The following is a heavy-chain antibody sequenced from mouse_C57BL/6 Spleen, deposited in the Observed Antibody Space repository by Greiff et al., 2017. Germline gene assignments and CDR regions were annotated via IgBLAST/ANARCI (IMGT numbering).Heavy chain of an antibody. CDR3: ARSRGSSYGYFDV. V-gene: IGHV2-9-1*01. CDR2: IWPGGGT. CDR1: GFSLTSYA. Sequence: QVQLKESGPGLVAPSQSLSITCTVSGFSLTSYAISWVRQPPGQGLEWLGVIWPGGGTNYNSALKSRLSISKDNSKSQVFLKMNSLQTDDTARYYCARSRGSSYGYFDVWGTGTTVTVSS. J-gene: IGHJ1*03. D-gene: IGHD1-1*01.